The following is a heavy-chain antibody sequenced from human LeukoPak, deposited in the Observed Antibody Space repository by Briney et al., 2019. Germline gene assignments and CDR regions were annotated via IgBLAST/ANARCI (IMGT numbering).Heavy chain of an antibody. Sequence: RASVKVSCKASGYTFTSYGISWVRQAPGQGLEWMGWISAYNGNTNYAQKLQGRVTMTTDTSTSTAYMELRSLRSDDTAVYYCASRYSYGYPNYYYYMDVWGKGTTVTVSS. CDR1: GYTFTSYG. D-gene: IGHD5-18*01. J-gene: IGHJ6*03. CDR2: ISAYNGNT. V-gene: IGHV1-18*01. CDR3: ASRYSYGYPNYYYYMDV.